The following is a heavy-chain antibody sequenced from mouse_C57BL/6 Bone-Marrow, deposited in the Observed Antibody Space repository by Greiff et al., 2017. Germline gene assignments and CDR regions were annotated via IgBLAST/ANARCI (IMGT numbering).Heavy chain of an antibody. V-gene: IGHV5-4*01. J-gene: IGHJ1*03. CDR1: GFTFSSYA. D-gene: IGHD3-1*01. CDR2: ISDGGSYT. Sequence: EVQLVESGGGLVKPGGSLKLSCAASGFTFSSYAMSWVRQTPEKRLEWVATISDGGSYTYYPDNVKGRFTISRDNAKNNLYLQMSHLKSEDTAMYYGARDRGGYFDVWGTGTTVTVSS. CDR3: ARDRGGYFDV.